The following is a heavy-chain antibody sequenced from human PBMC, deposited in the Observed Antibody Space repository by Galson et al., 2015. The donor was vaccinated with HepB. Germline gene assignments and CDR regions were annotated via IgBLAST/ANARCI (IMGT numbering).Heavy chain of an antibody. CDR2: IKPDGSEK. D-gene: IGHD3-3*01. CDR1: GLTFSSFW. J-gene: IGHJ4*02. V-gene: IGHV3-7*01. Sequence: SLRLSCAASGLTFSSFWMGWVRQAPGKGLEWAANIKPDGSEKYYGDSVKGRFTISRDNARNSLYLQMNSLRAEDTALYYCSSGRDDVYTLKYWGQGTLVTVSS. CDR3: SSGRDDVYTLKY.